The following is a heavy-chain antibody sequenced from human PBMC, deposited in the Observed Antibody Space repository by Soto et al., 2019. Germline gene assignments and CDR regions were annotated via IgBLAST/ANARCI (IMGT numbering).Heavy chain of an antibody. CDR2: IYYSGST. Sequence: QLQLQESGPGLVKPSETLSLTCTVSGGSISSSSYYWGWIRQPPGKGLEWIGSIYYSGSTYYNPSLKGGVTISVDTSKNQFSLKLSSVTAADTAVYYCARRGYYAISAFDIWGQGTMVTVSS. CDR1: GGSISSSSYY. D-gene: IGHD2-8*01. J-gene: IGHJ3*02. V-gene: IGHV4-39*01. CDR3: ARRGYYAISAFDI.